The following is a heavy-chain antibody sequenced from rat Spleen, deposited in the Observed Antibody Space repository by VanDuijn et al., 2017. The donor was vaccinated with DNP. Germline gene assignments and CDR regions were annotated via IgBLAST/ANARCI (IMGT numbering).Heavy chain of an antibody. CDR1: GFDFNTYA. CDR2: ISIKTHNFAT. CDR3: TRITPFDY. J-gene: IGHJ2*01. Sequence: EVQVVESGGGLVQPKGSLTLSCSASGFDFNTYAMPWVRQAPGKGLDWVASISIKTHNFATLYADSVKERFTISRDDSQSMVYLQMNNLKTEDTALYYCTRITPFDYWGQGVMVTVSS. D-gene: IGHD1-10*01. V-gene: IGHV10-4*01.